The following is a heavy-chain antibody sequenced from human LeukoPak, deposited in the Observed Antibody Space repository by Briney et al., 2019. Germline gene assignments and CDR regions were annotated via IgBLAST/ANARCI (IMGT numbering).Heavy chain of an antibody. CDR3: ARDLSSHCYFDL. CDR1: GGSFSGYY. CDR2: INHSGST. V-gene: IGHV4-34*01. D-gene: IGHD2/OR15-2a*01. Sequence: PSETLSLTCAVYGGSFSGYYWSWIRQPPGKGLEWIGEINHSGSTNYNPSLKSRVTISVDTSKNQFSLKLRSVTAADTAVYYCARDLSSHCYFDLWGRGTLVTVSS. J-gene: IGHJ2*01.